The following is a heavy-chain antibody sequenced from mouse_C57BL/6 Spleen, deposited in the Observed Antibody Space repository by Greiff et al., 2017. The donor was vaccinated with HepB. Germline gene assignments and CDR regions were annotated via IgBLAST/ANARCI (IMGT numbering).Heavy chain of an antibody. CDR1: GFTFSDYG. CDR3: ARGITRAMDY. J-gene: IGHJ4*01. Sequence: EVKLVESEGGLVKPGGSLKLSCAASGFTFSDYGMHWVRQAPEKGLEWVAYISSGSSTIYYADTVKGRFTISRDNAKNTLFLQMTSLRSEDTAMYYCARGITRAMDYWGQGTSVTVSS. D-gene: IGHD2-4*01. V-gene: IGHV5-17*01. CDR2: ISSGSSTI.